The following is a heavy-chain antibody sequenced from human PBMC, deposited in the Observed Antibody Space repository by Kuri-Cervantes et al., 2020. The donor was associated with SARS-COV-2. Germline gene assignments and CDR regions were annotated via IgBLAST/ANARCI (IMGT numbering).Heavy chain of an antibody. CDR2: ISYDGSNK. J-gene: IGHJ6*02. Sequence: GESLKISCAASGFNFRTYGSHWVRQAPGKGLEWVAVISYDGSNKNYADSVKGRFTISRDNSKNTLYLQMNSLRAEDTAVYYCARDGDVGTRRRFSGWTYYYYGMDVWGQGTTVTVSS. V-gene: IGHV3-30*03. CDR1: GFNFRTYG. CDR3: ARDGDVGTRRRFSGWTYYYYGMDV. D-gene: IGHD6-19*01.